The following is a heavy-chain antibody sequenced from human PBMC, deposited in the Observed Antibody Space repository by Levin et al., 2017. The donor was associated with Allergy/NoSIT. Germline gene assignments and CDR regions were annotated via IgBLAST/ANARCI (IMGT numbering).Heavy chain of an antibody. D-gene: IGHD6-13*01. J-gene: IGHJ4*02. CDR1: GFTFSSYV. CDR2: ISGSGGST. CDR3: AKQYSSSWRGNFDY. Sequence: GGSLRLSCAASGFTFSSYVMSWVRQAPGKGLEWVSAISGSGGSTYYADSVKGRFTISRDNSKNTLYLQMNSLRAEDTAVYYGAKQYSSSWRGNFDYWGQGTLVTVSS. V-gene: IGHV3-23*01.